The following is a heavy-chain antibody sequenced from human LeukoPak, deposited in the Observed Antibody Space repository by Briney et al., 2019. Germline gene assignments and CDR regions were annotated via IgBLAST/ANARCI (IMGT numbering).Heavy chain of an antibody. V-gene: IGHV3-53*04. CDR1: GFTFNSYS. CDR3: RGQVNPFDY. CDR2: IYSGGST. J-gene: IGHJ4*02. Sequence: GGSLRLSCVASGFTFNSYSMNWVRQAPGKGLEWVSVIYSGGSTYYPDSVKGRFTISRHNSKDTLYLQMNSLRPEGTAVYCTRGQVNPFDYWGQGTLVTVSS. D-gene: IGHD2-21*01.